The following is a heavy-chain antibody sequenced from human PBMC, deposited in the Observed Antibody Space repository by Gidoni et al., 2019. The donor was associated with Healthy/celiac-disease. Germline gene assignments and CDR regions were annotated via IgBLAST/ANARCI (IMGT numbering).Heavy chain of an antibody. CDR1: GFSLSTSGRC. D-gene: IGHD2-2*01. V-gene: IGHV2-70*15. Sequence: QVTLRESGPALVKPTQTLTLTCTFSGFSLSTSGRCVSWIRQPPGKALEWLARIDWDDDKYYSTSLKTRLPISKDTSKNQLVLTMTNMDPVDTATYYCARISRRDGHQPLDYWGQGTLVTVSS. CDR3: ARISRRDGHQPLDY. J-gene: IGHJ4*02. CDR2: IDWDDDK.